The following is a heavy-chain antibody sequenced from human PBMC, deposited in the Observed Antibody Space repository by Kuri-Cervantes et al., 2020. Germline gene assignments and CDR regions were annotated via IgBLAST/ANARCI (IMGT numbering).Heavy chain of an antibody. J-gene: IGHJ4*02. V-gene: IGHV4-30-2*01. Sequence: SCAVSGGSISSGGYSWNWSRQPPGKGLEWIGNIYHSGSTYYNPSLKSRVTISVDRSKNQFSLKLSSVTAADTAVYYCARHSTTYYYDSSGIGSLIENYYFDYWGQGTLVTVSS. CDR2: IYHSGST. CDR3: ARHSTTYYYDSSGIGSLIENYYFDY. D-gene: IGHD3-22*01. CDR1: GGSISSGGYS.